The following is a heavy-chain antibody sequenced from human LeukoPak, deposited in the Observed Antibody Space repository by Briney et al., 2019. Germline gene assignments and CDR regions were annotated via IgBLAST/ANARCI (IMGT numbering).Heavy chain of an antibody. D-gene: IGHD1-1*01. V-gene: IGHV1-18*01. J-gene: IGHJ6*02. Sequence: ASVKVSCKASDYTCTSYGISWVRQAPGQGLEWMGWISAYNGNTNYAQKLQGRVTMTTDTSTSTAYMELRSLRSDDTAVYYCAGVELERYYYYGMDVWGQGTTVIVSS. CDR1: DYTCTSYG. CDR2: ISAYNGNT. CDR3: AGVELERYYYYGMDV.